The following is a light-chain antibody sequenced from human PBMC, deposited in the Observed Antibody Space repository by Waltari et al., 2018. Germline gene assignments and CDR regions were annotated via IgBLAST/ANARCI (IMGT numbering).Light chain of an antibody. CDR1: QGINSY. J-gene: IGKJ3*01. V-gene: IGKV1-9*01. Sequence: DIQLTQSPSFLSASVGDIVTITCRASQGINSYLAWYQQKPGKAPNLLIYAASTLHSGVPSRFSGSGSETEFTLTISSLQPEDCATYYCQQLNYYPFTFGPGTKVDIK. CDR2: AAS. CDR3: QQLNYYPFT.